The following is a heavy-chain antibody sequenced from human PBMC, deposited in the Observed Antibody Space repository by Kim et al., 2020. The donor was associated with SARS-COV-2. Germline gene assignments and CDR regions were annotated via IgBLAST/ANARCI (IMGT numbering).Heavy chain of an antibody. D-gene: IGHD2-21*02. CDR2: IYRGGST. Sequence: GGSLRLSCAASGFTVNSNSMTWVRQAPGKGLEWVSVIYRGGSTHYADSVKGRFTFSRHNSKNTLFLQMNGLRPDDTAVYYCATDCGVDCPNLAYWGQGTLVTVSS. J-gene: IGHJ4*02. CDR1: GFTVNSNS. CDR3: ATDCGVDCPNLAY. V-gene: IGHV3-53*04.